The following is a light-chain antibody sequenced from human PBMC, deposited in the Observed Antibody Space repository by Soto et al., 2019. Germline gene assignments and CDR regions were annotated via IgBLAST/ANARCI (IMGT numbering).Light chain of an antibody. CDR3: SSFTSRFTFV. CDR2: EVT. Sequence: VLTQPASVSGSPGQSIAISCTGTRSDVGAYNYVSWYQQHPGKAPKLMISEVTNRPSGVSDRFSGSKSGNTASLTISGLQAEDEADYYCSSFTSRFTFVFGTGTKVT. J-gene: IGLJ1*01. V-gene: IGLV2-14*01. CDR1: RSDVGAYNY.